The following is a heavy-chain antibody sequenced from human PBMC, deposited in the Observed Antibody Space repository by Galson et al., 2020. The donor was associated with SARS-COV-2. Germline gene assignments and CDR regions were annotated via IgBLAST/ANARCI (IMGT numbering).Heavy chain of an antibody. CDR3: TRGETNWGSYYSSVLVV. V-gene: IGHV1-18*04. J-gene: IGHJ6*02. CDR1: GYTFTSYS. Sequence: ASVKVSCKASGYTFTSYSINWVRQAPGQGLEWMGWISGYNGGTRYAQKFQGRVTMTTDTSTSTAYMELRSLRSDDTAVYYCTRGETNWGSYYSSVLVVWGQGPTVTVSS. CDR2: ISGYNGGT. D-gene: IGHD7-27*01.